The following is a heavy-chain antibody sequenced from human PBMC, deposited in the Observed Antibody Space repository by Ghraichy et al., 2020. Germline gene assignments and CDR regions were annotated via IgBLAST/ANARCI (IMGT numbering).Heavy chain of an antibody. D-gene: IGHD4-23*01. CDR3: ARASTVVRFYYYDGMDV. Sequence: GGSLRLSCVGSGFTFSSYNMNWVRQCPGKGLEWVSYITSSSRTIFYSDSVRGRFTISRDNAQNSLYLQMNSLRDEDTAVYYCARASTVVRFYYYDGMDVWGQGTTVTVSS. CDR2: ITSSSRTI. CDR1: GFTFSSYN. V-gene: IGHV3-48*02. J-gene: IGHJ6*02.